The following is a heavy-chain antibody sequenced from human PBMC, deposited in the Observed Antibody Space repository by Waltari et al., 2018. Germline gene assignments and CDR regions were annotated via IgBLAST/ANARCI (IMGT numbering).Heavy chain of an antibody. V-gene: IGHV4-59*01. D-gene: IGHD5-12*01. Sequence: QVQLQESGPGLVKPSETLSLTCTVSGGSISTYYWSWIRQPPGKGLEWIGYSYYSVTTNDTPSLKSRVTISVDTSKNQSSLKLSSVTAADTAVYYCARGYSGNYGRFDYWGQGTLVTVSS. J-gene: IGHJ4*02. CDR1: GGSISTYY. CDR3: ARGYSGNYGRFDY. CDR2: SYYSVTT.